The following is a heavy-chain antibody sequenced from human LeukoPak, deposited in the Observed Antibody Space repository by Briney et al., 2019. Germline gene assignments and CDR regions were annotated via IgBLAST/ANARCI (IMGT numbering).Heavy chain of an antibody. D-gene: IGHD3-22*01. V-gene: IGHV3-48*02. CDR2: ISSRSSTI. Sequence: GSLRLSCAASGFTLSSYSMNWVRPAPGKGLEWVSYISSRSSTIYYADSVKGRFTISRDNAKNSLYLQMNSLRDEDTAVYYCARVGDSSGYDFHYWGQGTLVTVSS. CDR1: GFTLSSYS. CDR3: ARVGDSSGYDFHY. J-gene: IGHJ4*02.